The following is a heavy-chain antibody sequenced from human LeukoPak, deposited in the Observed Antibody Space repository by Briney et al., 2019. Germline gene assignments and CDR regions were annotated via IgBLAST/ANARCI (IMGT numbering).Heavy chain of an antibody. D-gene: IGHD2-2*01. CDR2: IHHSGST. CDR3: ARTEAFCSDTSCSNWFDP. V-gene: IGHV4-4*02. CDR1: GGSVSRSNW. Sequence: PSETLSLTCAVSGGSVSRSNWWSLVRQPPGKGLEWIGEIHHSGSTNYNPSLKSRVTMSVDKSKNQFSLKLSSVTAADTAVYYRARTEAFCSDTSCSNWFDPWGQGTLVTVSS. J-gene: IGHJ5*02.